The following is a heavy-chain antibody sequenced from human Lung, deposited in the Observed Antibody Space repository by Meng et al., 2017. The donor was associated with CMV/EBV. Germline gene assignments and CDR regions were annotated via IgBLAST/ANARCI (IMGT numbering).Heavy chain of an antibody. CDR2: INPNSGAT. CDR1: EYTFTAFY. CDR3: VRDQWVQSRGGHHY. Sequence: ASVXVSXKTSEYTFTAFYIHWVRQAPGQGLEWVAWINPNSGATNYAPKFQGRVTVTRDTSIATAYLELSGLKSDDTAVYFCVRDQWVQSRGGHHYWGQGTLVTVSS. J-gene: IGHJ4*02. V-gene: IGHV1-2*02. D-gene: IGHD1-26*01.